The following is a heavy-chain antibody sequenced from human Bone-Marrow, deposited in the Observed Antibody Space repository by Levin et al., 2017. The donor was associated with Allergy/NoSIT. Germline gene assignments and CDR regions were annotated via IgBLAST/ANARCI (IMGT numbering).Heavy chain of an antibody. D-gene: IGHD2-15*01. Sequence: GGSLRLSCAASGFTFSNAWMNWVRQAPGKGLEWIGHIKDKTDGGTTEYGAPVKGRFTISRDDSINTVYLQMNSLKTEDTAVYYCNTGKIVGDVWGQGTTVTVSS. CDR2: IKDKTDGGTT. CDR1: GFTFSNAW. CDR3: NTGKIVGDV. V-gene: IGHV3-15*01. J-gene: IGHJ6*02.